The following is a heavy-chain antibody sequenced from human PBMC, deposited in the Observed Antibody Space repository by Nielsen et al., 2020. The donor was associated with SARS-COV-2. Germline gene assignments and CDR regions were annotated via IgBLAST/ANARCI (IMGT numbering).Heavy chain of an antibody. J-gene: IGHJ6*02. CDR3: AGDQGGVRWGMDV. V-gene: IGHV1-46*01. Sequence: ASVKVSCKASGYTFTSYYMHWVRQAPGQGLEWMGIINPSGGSTSYAQKFQGRVTIIRDTSTSTVYMELSSLRSEDTAVYYCAGDQGGVRWGMDVWGQGTTVTVSS. D-gene: IGHD2-8*02. CDR2: INPSGGST. CDR1: GYTFTSYY.